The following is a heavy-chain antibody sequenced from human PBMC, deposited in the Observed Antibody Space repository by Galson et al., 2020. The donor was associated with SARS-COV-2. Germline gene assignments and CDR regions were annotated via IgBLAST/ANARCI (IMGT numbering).Heavy chain of an antibody. Sequence: GGSLRLSCAASGFTFDDYAMHWVRQAPGKGLEWVSGISWNSGSIGYADSVKGRFTISRDNAKNSLYLQMNSLRAEDTALYYCVLSSPLPQNDYYYMDVWGKGTTVTVSS. J-gene: IGHJ6*03. D-gene: IGHD6-6*01. CDR3: VLSSPLPQNDYYYMDV. CDR2: ISWNSGSI. V-gene: IGHV3-9*01. CDR1: GFTFDDYA.